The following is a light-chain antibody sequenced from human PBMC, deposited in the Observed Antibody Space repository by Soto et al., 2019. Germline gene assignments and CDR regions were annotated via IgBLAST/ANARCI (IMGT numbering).Light chain of an antibody. CDR1: SSXTGAGYD. CDR2: GNS. J-gene: IGLJ2*01. CDR3: QSYDSSLSVV. Sequence: QAVVTQPPSVSGXXXXRVXXXXTGSSSXTGAGYDVHWYQQLPGTAPKLLIYGNSNRPSGVPDRFSGSKSGTSASLAITGLQAEDEADYYCQSYDSSLSVVFGGGTKLTVL. V-gene: IGLV1-40*01.